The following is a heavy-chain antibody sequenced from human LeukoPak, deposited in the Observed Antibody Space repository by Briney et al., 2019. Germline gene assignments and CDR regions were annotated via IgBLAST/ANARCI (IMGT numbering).Heavy chain of an antibody. Sequence: ASVTVSCKGSGYTFISYGISWVRQAQGQGIEWMGWISAYNSNTNYAQKLQFRVTMTTDTSTITAYMELRSLRSDDTAVYYCASTIAAAPYYGMDVWGQGTTVTVSS. D-gene: IGHD6-13*01. V-gene: IGHV1-18*01. CDR1: GYTFISYG. CDR2: ISAYNSNT. CDR3: ASTIAAAPYYGMDV. J-gene: IGHJ6*02.